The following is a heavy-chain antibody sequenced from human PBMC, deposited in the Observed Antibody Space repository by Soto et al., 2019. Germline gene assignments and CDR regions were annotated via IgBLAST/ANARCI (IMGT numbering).Heavy chain of an antibody. V-gene: IGHV1-46*03. CDR2: INAHSVTT. Sequence: QVQLVQSGPEVKKPGAAVTVSCKASGYTFINHYVHWVRQAPGQGLEWVGLINAHSVTTGSAPQLHGRVTMTTDPSTSTVYMELSSLKFEDTAVYYCAKDLNMGPSGWARDYWRQGTLVTLSS. D-gene: IGHD6-25*01. CDR1: GYTFINHY. CDR3: AKDLNMGPSGWARDY. J-gene: IGHJ4*02.